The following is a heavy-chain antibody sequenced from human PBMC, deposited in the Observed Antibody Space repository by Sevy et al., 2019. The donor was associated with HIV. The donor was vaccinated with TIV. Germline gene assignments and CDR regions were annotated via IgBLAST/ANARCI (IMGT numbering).Heavy chain of an antibody. CDR1: GFTFSTYE. D-gene: IGHD3-16*01. V-gene: IGHV3-48*03. J-gene: IGHJ4*02. CDR2: ISSSGSTI. CDR3: ARGEWGGVNY. Sequence: GGSLRLSCAASGFTFSTYEMNWVRQAPGKGLAWVSYISSSGSTIYYADSVKGRFTISRDNAKNSLYLQMNSLRAEDTAVYYCARGEWGGVNYWGQGTLVTVSS.